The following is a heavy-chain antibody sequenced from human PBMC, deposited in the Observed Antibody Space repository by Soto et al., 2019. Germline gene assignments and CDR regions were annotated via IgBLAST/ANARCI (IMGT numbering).Heavy chain of an antibody. J-gene: IGHJ5*02. CDR1: GGTFSSYT. CDR3: ARSSKAVAGNWFDP. V-gene: IGHV1-69*02. D-gene: IGHD6-19*01. Sequence: ASVKVSCKASGGTFSSYTISWVRQAPGQRLEWMGRIIAVHGIANYAQKFQGRVTITRDTSASTAYMELSSLRSEDTAVYYCARSSKAVAGNWFDPWGQGTLVTVSS. CDR2: IIAVHGIA.